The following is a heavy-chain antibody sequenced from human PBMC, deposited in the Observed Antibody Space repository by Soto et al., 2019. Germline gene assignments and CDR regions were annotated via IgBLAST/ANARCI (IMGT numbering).Heavy chain of an antibody. CDR1: GGSISSGDYY. J-gene: IGHJ6*02. CDR3: AREEVCGDIVVVHYGMDV. D-gene: IGHD2-2*01. V-gene: IGHV4-30-4*01. Sequence: QVQLQESGPGLVKPSQTLSLTCTVSGGSISSGDYYWSWIRQPPGKGLEWIGYIYYSGSTYYNPSLKSRVTISVDTSKNQFSLKLSSVTAADTAVYYCAREEVCGDIVVVHYGMDVWGQGTTVTVSS. CDR2: IYYSGST.